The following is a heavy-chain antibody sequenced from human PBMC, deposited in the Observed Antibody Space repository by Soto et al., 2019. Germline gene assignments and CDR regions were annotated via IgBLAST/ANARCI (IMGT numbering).Heavy chain of an antibody. J-gene: IGHJ4*02. CDR1: GFTFSSYG. D-gene: IGHD3-22*01. CDR3: AKDLLYRIKVVVSPALDY. V-gene: IGHV3-30*18. CDR2: ISYDGSNK. Sequence: GGSLRLSCAASGFTFSSYGMHWVRQAPGKGLEWVAVISYDGSNKYYAYSVKGRFTISRDNSKNTLYLQMNSLRAEDTAVYYCAKDLLYRIKVVVSPALDYWGQGTLVTVSS.